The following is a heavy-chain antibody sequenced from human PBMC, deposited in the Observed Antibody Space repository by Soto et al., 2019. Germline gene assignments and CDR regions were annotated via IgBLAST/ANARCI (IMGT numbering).Heavy chain of an antibody. CDR3: ARGTYRSKTDFDY. CDR1: GFTFSDYY. Sequence: GVLRLSCAASGFTFSDYYMTWIRQAPGSGLEWVPYISSSSGTISYANSVKGRFTISRDNAQNSLYLQMTSLRAEDTAVYYCARGTYRSKTDFDYWGQGTLVTVSS. CDR2: ISSSSGTI. J-gene: IGHJ4*02. V-gene: IGHV3-11*01. D-gene: IGHD6-13*01.